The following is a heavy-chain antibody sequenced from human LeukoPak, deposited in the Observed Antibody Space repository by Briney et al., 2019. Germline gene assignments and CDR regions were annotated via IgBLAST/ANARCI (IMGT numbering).Heavy chain of an antibody. CDR1: GFTFTNYW. J-gene: IGHJ4*02. CDR2: IKQDGSEK. CDR3: AKELIMRFDF. V-gene: IGHV3-7*01. Sequence: GGSLRLSCAASGFTFTNYWMSWVRQAPGKGLEWVANIKQDGSEKYYVDSVKGRFTISRDNAQNSVYLQMNSLKAEDTAVYYWAKELIMRFDFWGQGTLVTVSS. D-gene: IGHD3-16*01.